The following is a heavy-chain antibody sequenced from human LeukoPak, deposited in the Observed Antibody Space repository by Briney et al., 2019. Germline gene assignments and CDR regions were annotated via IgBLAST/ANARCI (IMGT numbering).Heavy chain of an antibody. J-gene: IGHJ3*02. CDR1: GGSISSYY. D-gene: IGHD2-2*02. Sequence: SETLSLTCTVSGGSISSYYWGWIRQPPGKGLEWIGSIYYSGSTYYNPSLKSRVTISVDTSKNQFSLKLSSVTAADTAVYYCARRYQLLYDAFDIWGQGTMVTVSS. CDR2: IYYSGST. V-gene: IGHV4-39*01. CDR3: ARRYQLLYDAFDI.